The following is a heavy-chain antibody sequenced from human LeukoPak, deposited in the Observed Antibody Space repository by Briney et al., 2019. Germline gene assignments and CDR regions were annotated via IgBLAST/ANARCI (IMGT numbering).Heavy chain of an antibody. V-gene: IGHV4-31*11. J-gene: IGHJ5*02. CDR1: GASITSGGYY. Sequence: PSETLSLTCAVSGASITSGGYYWSWIRQHPQRGLERIGYLYYTGSAFYNPSLKSRVTISVDTSENQFSLNLNSVTAADTAVYYCATQPGYCSGGSCYSQNGNWFDPWGQGTLVTVSS. D-gene: IGHD2-15*01. CDR3: ATQPGYCSGGSCYSQNGNWFDP. CDR2: LYYTGSA.